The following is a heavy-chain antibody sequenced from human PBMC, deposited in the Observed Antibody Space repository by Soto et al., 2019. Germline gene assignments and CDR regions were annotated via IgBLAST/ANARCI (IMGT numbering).Heavy chain of an antibody. J-gene: IGHJ6*02. Sequence: GGSLRLSCEASGFSFSTYSMHWVRQAPGKGLEWVSSIGRRSDIYYADSVKGRFTISRDNAKNSVSLQMNSLRDEDTAVYYCAREETAWPLAYGLDVWGQGTTVTAP. CDR2: IGRRSDI. CDR3: AREETAWPLAYGLDV. CDR1: GFSFSTYS. V-gene: IGHV3-21*01. D-gene: IGHD2-21*02.